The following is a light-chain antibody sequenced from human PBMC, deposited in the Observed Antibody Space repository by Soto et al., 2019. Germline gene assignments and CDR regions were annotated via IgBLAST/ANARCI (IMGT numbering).Light chain of an antibody. CDR3: QVWDSSSDHSYV. Sequence: SNELTQPPSVSVAPGKTARITCGGNNIGSKSVHWYQQKPGQAPVLVIYYDSDRPSGIPERFSGSNSGNTATLTISRVEAGDEADYYCQVWDSSSDHSYVFGTGTKLTVL. CDR1: NIGSKS. CDR2: YDS. J-gene: IGLJ1*01. V-gene: IGLV3-21*04.